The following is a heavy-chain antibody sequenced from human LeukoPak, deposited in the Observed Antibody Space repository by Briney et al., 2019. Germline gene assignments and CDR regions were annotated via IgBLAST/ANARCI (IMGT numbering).Heavy chain of an antibody. V-gene: IGHV4-59*08. CDR1: GDSISSYY. CDR2: IYYSGST. J-gene: IGHJ6*03. D-gene: IGHD6-13*01. CDR3: ARLSRIAAAGSYSYHSMDV. Sequence: SETLSLTCTVSGDSISSYYWSWIRQPPGKGLEGIGFIYYSGSTNYNPSLKSRLSISVNTSKNQFSLKLSSVIAADTAVYYCARLSRIAAAGSYSYHSMDVWGQGTTVTVSS.